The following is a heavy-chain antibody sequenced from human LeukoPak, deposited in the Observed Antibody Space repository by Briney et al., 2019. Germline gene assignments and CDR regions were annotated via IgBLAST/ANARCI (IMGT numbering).Heavy chain of an antibody. V-gene: IGHV3-74*01. CDR2: INTDGSSP. CDR1: GFTFNSYW. Sequence: QPGGSLRLSCAASGFTFNSYWMHWVRQAPGKGLVWVSLINTDGSSPSYADSVKGRFTISRDNAKNTLYLQMNSLRAEDTALYYCSRGGVVAGSDYWGQGTLVTVSS. J-gene: IGHJ4*02. CDR3: SRGGVVAGSDY. D-gene: IGHD2-15*01.